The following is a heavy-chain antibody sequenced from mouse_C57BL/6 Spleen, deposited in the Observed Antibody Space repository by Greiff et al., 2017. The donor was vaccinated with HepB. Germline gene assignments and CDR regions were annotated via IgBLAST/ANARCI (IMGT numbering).Heavy chain of an antibody. CDR2: IDPEDGET. V-gene: IGHV14-2*01. CDR1: GFNIKDYY. J-gene: IGHJ2*01. D-gene: IGHD1-1*01. CDR3: AGGIGYGSGGYLDY. Sequence: EVQLQQSGAELVKPGASVKLSCTASGFNIKDYYMHWVKQRTEQGLEWIGRIDPEDGETKYAAKFQGKATITADTSSNTAYLQLSSLTYEDTAVYYCAGGIGYGSGGYLDYWGQGTTVTVSS.